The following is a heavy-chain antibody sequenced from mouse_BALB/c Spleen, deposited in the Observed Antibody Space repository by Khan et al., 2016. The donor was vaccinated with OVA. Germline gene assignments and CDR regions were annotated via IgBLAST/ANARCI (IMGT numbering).Heavy chain of an antibody. CDR3: ARRSYDEAWFAY. Sequence: EVELVESGGDLVKPGGSLKLSCAASGFTFSNYDMSWVRQTPDKRLGWVATISSAGSYTYYPDSVKGRFTIPRDNAKNTLYLQLSSLKSEDTAMYYCARRSYDEAWFAYWGHGTLVTVSA. CDR1: GFTFSNYD. V-gene: IGHV5-6*01. D-gene: IGHD2-12*01. CDR2: ISSAGSYT. J-gene: IGHJ3*01.